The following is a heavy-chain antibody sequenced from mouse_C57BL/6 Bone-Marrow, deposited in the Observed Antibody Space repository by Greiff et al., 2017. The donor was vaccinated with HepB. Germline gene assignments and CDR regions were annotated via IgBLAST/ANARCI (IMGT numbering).Heavy chain of an antibody. CDR2: IDPANDNS. D-gene: IGHD3-1*01. Sequence: EVKLMESGAELVKPGASVKLSCTASGFNIKDTYMHWVKQRPERGLEWIGRIDPANDNSKFDPKFQAKATITADTSSNTAFLHLSSLTSEDTAVYYCARRSARATYAMDDWGQGTSVTVSP. J-gene: IGHJ4*01. CDR3: ARRSARATYAMDD. CDR1: GFNIKDTY. V-gene: IGHV14-3*02.